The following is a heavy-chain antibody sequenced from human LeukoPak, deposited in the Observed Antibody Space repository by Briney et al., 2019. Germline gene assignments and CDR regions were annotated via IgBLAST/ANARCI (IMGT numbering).Heavy chain of an antibody. CDR1: GFTFSIYT. D-gene: IGHD3-16*02. V-gene: IGHV3-23*01. CDR2: ISVSGGSP. Sequence: PGGSLRPSCAASGFTFSIYTMRGVRQAPGEGLECVSAISVSGGSPYYADSVKGRFTISRDNSKNTLYLQMNSPRPEGTAVYYGAKGRMGELSFDYGGQGTLVTVSS. CDR3: AKGRMGELSFDY. J-gene: IGHJ4*02.